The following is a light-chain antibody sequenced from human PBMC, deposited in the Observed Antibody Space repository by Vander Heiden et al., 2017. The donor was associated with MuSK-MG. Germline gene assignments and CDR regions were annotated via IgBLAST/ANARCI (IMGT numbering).Light chain of an antibody. CDR2: GAS. CDR1: QSVSSN. J-gene: IGKJ1*01. V-gene: IGKV3-15*01. Sequence: EIVMTQSPATLSVSPGERATLSCRASQSVSSNLAWYQHKPGQAPRLLIYGASTRATGIPARFSGSGSGTEFTLTISILQSEDFAVYYCQHYNNWPPWTFGQGTKVEIK. CDR3: QHYNNWPPWT.